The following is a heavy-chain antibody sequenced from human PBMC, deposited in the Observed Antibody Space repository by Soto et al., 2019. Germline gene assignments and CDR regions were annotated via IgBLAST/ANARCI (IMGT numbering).Heavy chain of an antibody. CDR3: ARDAKDIVLMVYAPIDAFDI. CDR2: ISAYNGNT. D-gene: IGHD2-8*01. CDR1: GYTFTSYG. J-gene: IGHJ3*02. V-gene: IGHV1-18*01. Sequence: ASVKVSCKASGYTFTSYGISWVRQAPGQGLEWMGWISAYNGNTNYAQKLQGRVTMTTDTSTSTAYMELRSLRSDDTAVYYCARDAKDIVLMVYAPIDAFDIWGQGTMVTVS.